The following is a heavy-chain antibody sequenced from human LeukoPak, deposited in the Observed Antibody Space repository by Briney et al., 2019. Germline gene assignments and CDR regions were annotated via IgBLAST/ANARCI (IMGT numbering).Heavy chain of an antibody. CDR1: GFMFHDYV. J-gene: IGHJ4*02. CDR2: ISGDGDST. V-gene: IGHV3-43*02. D-gene: IGHD6-19*01. Sequence: PGGSLRLSCAAPGFMFHDYVIHWGRQAPGKGLEWVSLISGDGDSTFYADSVKGRFTSSRDNSKYSLYLQMNSLRSDVTALYYCARESESSGWYDYWGQGTLVTVSS. CDR3: ARESESSGWYDY.